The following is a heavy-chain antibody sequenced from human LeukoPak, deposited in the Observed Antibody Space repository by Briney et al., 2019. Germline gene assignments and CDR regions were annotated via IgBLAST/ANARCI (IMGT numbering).Heavy chain of an antibody. CDR1: GFTFSSYA. J-gene: IGHJ4*02. V-gene: IGHV3-23*01. D-gene: IGHD5-18*01. CDR2: IRGSGGST. CDR3: ATNVDTAMVTTLTFDY. Sequence: GGSLRLSCAASGFTFSSYAMSWVRQAPGKGLEWVSAIRGSGGSTYYADSVKGRFTISRDNSKNTLYLQMNSLRAEDTAVYYCATNVDTAMVTTLTFDYWGQGTLVTVSS.